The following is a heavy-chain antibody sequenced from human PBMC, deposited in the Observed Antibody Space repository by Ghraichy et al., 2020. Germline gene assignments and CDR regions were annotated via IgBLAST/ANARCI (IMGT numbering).Heavy chain of an antibody. Sequence: SETLSLTCTVSGGSISSGGYYWSWIRQHPGKGLEWIGYIYYSGSTYYNPSLKSRVTISVDTSKNQFSLKLSSVTAADTAVYYCARTLVESRSWQPNWFDPWGQGTLVTVSS. CDR1: GGSISSGGYY. V-gene: IGHV4-31*03. CDR3: ARTLVESRSWQPNWFDP. CDR2: IYYSGST. D-gene: IGHD6-13*01. J-gene: IGHJ5*02.